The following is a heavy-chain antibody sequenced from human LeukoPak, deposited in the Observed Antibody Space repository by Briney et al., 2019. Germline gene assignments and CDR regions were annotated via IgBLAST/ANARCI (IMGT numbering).Heavy chain of an antibody. D-gene: IGHD4-17*01. CDR3: AKEVLGDYPTDDY. V-gene: IGHV3-30*18. CDR2: ISYDGSNK. CDR1: GFTFSSYG. Sequence: GGSLRLSCAASGFTFSSYGMHWVRQAPGKGLEWVAVISYDGSNKYYADSVKGRFTISGDNSKNTLYLQMNSLRAEDTAVYYCAKEVLGDYPTDDYWGQGTLVTVSS. J-gene: IGHJ4*02.